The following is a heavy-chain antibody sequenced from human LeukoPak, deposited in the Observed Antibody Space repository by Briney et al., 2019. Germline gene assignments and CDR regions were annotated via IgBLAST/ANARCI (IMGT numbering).Heavy chain of an antibody. CDR3: ARMYYYGSGSYYTLFDH. D-gene: IGHD3-10*01. CDR1: GGSVSSGTYY. CDR2: IYNSGST. V-gene: IGHV4-61*01. Sequence: PSETLSLTCTVSGGSVSSGTYYWGWIRQPPGKGLDWIGYIYNSGSTNYNPSLKRRVTISVVTSKNQFSLKLSSVTAADTDVYYCARMYYYGSGSYYTLFDHWGQGTLVTVSS. J-gene: IGHJ4*02.